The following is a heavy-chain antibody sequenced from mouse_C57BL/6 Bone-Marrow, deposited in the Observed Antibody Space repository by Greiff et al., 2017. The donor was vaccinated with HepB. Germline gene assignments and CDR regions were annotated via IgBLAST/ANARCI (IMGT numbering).Heavy chain of an antibody. V-gene: IGHV7-1*01. CDR1: GFTFSDFY. CDR3: ARDAGSRGTWFAY. Sequence: EVHLVESGGGLVQSGRSLRLSCATSGFTFSDFYMEWVRQAPGKGLEWIAASRNKANDYTTEYSASVKGRFIVSRDTSQSILYLQMNALRAEDTAIYYCARDAGSRGTWFAYWGQGTLVTVSA. J-gene: IGHJ3*01. CDR2: SRNKANDYTT.